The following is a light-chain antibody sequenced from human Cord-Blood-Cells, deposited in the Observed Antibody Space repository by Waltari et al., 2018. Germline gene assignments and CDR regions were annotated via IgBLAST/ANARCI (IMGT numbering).Light chain of an antibody. CDR2: DVS. CDR3: SSYTSSSTYV. CDR1: SSDVGGYHY. Sequence: QSALTQPASVSGSPGQSITISCPGTSSDVGGYHYVSWYQQHPGKAPKLMLYDVSKRPSGVSNRFSGSKSGNTASLTISGLQAEDEADYYCSSYTSSSTYVFGTGTKVTVL. V-gene: IGLV2-14*01. J-gene: IGLJ1*01.